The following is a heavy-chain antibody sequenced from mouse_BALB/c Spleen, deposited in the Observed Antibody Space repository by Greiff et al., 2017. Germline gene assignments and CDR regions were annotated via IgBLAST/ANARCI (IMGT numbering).Heavy chain of an antibody. J-gene: IGHJ4*01. D-gene: IGHD6-1*01. CDR1: GYAFTNYL. CDR3: ARGASAMDY. CDR2: INPGSGGT. Sequence: VQLQESGAELVRPGTSVKVSCKASGYAFTNYLIEWVKQRPGQGLEWIGVINPGSGGTNYNGKFKGKATLTADKSSSTAYMQLSSLTSDDSAVYFCARGASAMDYWGQGTSVTVSS. V-gene: IGHV1-54*01.